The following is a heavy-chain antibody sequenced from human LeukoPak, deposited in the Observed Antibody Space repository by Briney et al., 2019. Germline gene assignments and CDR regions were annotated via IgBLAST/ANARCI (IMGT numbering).Heavy chain of an antibody. CDR1: GFTVSTYA. V-gene: IGHV3-23*01. Sequence: GGSLRLSCAASGFTVSTYAMGWVRQAPVRGLEWVASITSGGNTIYAESLKGRFTISRDNSKNTVFLQINSLRAEDTAVYYCAKVGTYGGFDFDYWGQGTLVTVSS. CDR3: AKVGTYGGFDFDY. CDR2: ITSGGNT. D-gene: IGHD1-26*01. J-gene: IGHJ4*02.